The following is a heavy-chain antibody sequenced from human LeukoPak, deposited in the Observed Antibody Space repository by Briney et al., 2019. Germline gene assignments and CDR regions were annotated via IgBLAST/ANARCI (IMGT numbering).Heavy chain of an antibody. D-gene: IGHD2-2*01. Sequence: ASVKVSCKVSGYTLTELSMHWVRQAPGKGLEWMGGFDPEDGETIYAQKFQGRVTMTEDTSTDTAYMELSSLRSEDTAVYYCATSQPPLIVVVPAAIFERVDYYYGMDVWGQGTTVTVSS. V-gene: IGHV1-24*01. J-gene: IGHJ6*02. CDR3: ATSQPPLIVVVPAAIFERVDYYYGMDV. CDR2: FDPEDGET. CDR1: GYTLTELS.